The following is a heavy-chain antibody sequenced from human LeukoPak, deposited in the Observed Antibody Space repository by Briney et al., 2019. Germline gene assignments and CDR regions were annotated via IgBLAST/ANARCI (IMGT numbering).Heavy chain of an antibody. Sequence: GGSLRLSCAASGFTFSSYGMHWVRQAPGKGLEWVAVIWYDGSNKYYADSVKGRFTISRDNSKNTLYLQMNSLRAEDTAVYYCAKDLRSSTVRLFDPWGQGTLVTVSS. J-gene: IGHJ5*02. D-gene: IGHD6-13*01. CDR3: AKDLRSSTVRLFDP. CDR1: GFTFSSYG. CDR2: IWYDGSNK. V-gene: IGHV3-33*06.